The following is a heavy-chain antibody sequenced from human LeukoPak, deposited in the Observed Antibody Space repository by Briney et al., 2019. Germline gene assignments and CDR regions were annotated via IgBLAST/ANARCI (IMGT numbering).Heavy chain of an antibody. D-gene: IGHD4-23*01. V-gene: IGHV1-2*02. CDR2: INPNSGGT. CDR1: GYTFTGYY. CDR3: ARVDTVVSVAFDI. J-gene: IGHJ3*02. Sequence: ASVKVSCKASGYTFTGYYMHWVRQAPGQGLEWMGWINPNSGGTNYAQKFQGRVTMTRDTSISTAYMELSRLRSDDTAVYYCARVDTVVSVAFDIWGQGTMVTVSS.